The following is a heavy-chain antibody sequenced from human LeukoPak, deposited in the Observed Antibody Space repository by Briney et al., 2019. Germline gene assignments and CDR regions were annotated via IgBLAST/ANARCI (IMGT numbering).Heavy chain of an antibody. J-gene: IGHJ4*02. CDR3: ARSSYGEYDFDN. V-gene: IGHV1-46*01. Sequence: GASVKVSCKASGYTFTSYYIDWVRQAPGQGLEWMAKIHPDGGSTKYAQRFQGRVTISVDTSKNQFSLKLSSVTAADTAVYYCARSSYGEYDFDNWGQGTLVTVSS. D-gene: IGHD4-17*01. CDR1: GYTFTSYY. CDR2: IHPDGGST.